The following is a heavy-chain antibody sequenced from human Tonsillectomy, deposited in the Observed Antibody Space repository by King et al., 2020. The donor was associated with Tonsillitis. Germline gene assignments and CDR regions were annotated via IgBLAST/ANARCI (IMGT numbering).Heavy chain of an antibody. Sequence: VQLVESGGGLVQPGGALRLSWAASGVTFSSYSMNWVRQAPGEGLELGSYISSTSSTRYYADFLKGRFTISRNNAKNSLYLQMNSLRAEDTAVYYCARLRGYCSGGGCFLDYWGQGTLVTVSS. CDR1: GVTFSSYS. CDR3: ARLRGYCSGGGCFLDY. V-gene: IGHV3-48*01. CDR2: ISSTSSTR. J-gene: IGHJ4*02. D-gene: IGHD2-15*01.